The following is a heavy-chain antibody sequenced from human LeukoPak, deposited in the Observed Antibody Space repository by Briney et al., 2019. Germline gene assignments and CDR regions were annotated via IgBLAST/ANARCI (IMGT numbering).Heavy chain of an antibody. V-gene: IGHV3-20*04. CDR2: INWNGGST. D-gene: IGHD6-19*01. J-gene: IGHJ3*02. CDR1: GFTFDDYG. CDR3: ARGLQENLAWLTAFSAFDI. Sequence: GGSLRLSCAASGFTFDDYGMSWVRQAPGKGLEWVSGINWNGGSTGYADSVKGRFTISRDNAKNSLYLQMNSLRAEDTALYYCARGLQENLAWLTAFSAFDIWGQGTMVTVPS.